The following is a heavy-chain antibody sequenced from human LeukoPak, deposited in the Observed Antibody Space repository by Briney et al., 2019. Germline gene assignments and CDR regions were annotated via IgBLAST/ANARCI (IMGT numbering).Heavy chain of an antibody. Sequence: ASVKVSCKTSGYTFTNYGMTWVRQAPGQGLEGMGWVSAYGDNTNYVQRIQGRVTMTTDTSTSTAHMELRSLRSDDTAVYYCARDCIGCHGFDFWGQGTLVTVSS. D-gene: IGHD2-15*01. V-gene: IGHV1-18*01. J-gene: IGHJ4*02. CDR3: ARDCIGCHGFDF. CDR1: GYTFTNYG. CDR2: VSAYGDNT.